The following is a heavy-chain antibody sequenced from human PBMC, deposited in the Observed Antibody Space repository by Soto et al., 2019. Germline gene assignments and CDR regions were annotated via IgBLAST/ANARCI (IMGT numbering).Heavy chain of an antibody. V-gene: IGHV1-69*06. CDR3: ASKTIEGGLRFLEWSPPYYYYGMDV. D-gene: IGHD3-3*01. CDR1: GGTFSSYA. Sequence: GASVKVSCKASGGTFSSYAISWVRQAPGQGLEWMGGIIPIFGTANYAQKFQGRVTITADKSTSTAYMELSSLRSEDTAVYYCASKTIEGGLRFLEWSPPYYYYGMDVWGQGTTVTV. CDR2: IIPIFGTA. J-gene: IGHJ6*02.